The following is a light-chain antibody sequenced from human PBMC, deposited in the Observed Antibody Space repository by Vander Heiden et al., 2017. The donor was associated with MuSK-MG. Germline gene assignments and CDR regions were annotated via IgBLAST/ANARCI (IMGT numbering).Light chain of an antibody. CDR1: QSISNW. J-gene: IGKJ1*01. V-gene: IGKV1-5*01. CDR3: QQVHNYSET. Sequence: DIQMTQSPSTLSASVGDRVTITCRASQSISNWLAWYQQKPGKAPKLLIYDASSLGSGVPSRFSGSGSGTEFTLTISSLQPDDFATYYCQQVHNYSETFGQGTKVEIK. CDR2: DAS.